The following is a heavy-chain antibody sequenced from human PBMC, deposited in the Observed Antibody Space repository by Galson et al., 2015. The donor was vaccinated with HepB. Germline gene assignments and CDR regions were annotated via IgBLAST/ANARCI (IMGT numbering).Heavy chain of an antibody. D-gene: IGHD2-8*02. CDR2: ISYDGSDK. CDR3: ARVPHFFCTGGKCYHGAFDF. V-gene: IGHV3-30*03. J-gene: IGHJ3*01. Sequence: SLRLSCAASGFTLGNYGLHWVRQAPGKGLEWVTIISYDGSDKKYAESVKGRFTVSRDNSKNTLYLQLNSVRVEDTAVYYCARVPHFFCTGGKCYHGAFDFWGQGTMVTVSS. CDR1: GFTLGNYG.